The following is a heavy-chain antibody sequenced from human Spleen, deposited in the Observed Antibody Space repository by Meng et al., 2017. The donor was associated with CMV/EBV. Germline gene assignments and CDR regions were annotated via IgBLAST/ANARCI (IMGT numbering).Heavy chain of an antibody. CDR3: ARRVPRGQLVLGMDV. Sequence: SETLTLTCAVYGGSFSGYYWRWIRQPPGKGLEWIGEINHSGSTNYNPSLKSRVTISVDTSKNQFSLKLSSVTAADTAVYYCARRVPRGQLVLGMDVWGQGTTVTVSS. V-gene: IGHV4-34*01. J-gene: IGHJ6*02. D-gene: IGHD6-6*01. CDR2: INHSGST. CDR1: GGSFSGYY.